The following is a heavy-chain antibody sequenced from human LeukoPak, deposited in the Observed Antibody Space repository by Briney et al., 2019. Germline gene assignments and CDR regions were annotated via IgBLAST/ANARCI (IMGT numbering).Heavy chain of an antibody. J-gene: IGHJ4*02. V-gene: IGHV1-8*01. CDR2: MNPNSGNT. CDR3: ASPQGDY. CDR1: GYTFTSYD. Sequence: ASVKVSCKASGYTFTSYDINWVRQATGQGLEWMGWMNPNSGNTGYVQKFQGRVTLTRNTSISTAYMELSSLRAEDTAVYYCASPQGDYWGQGTLVTVSS.